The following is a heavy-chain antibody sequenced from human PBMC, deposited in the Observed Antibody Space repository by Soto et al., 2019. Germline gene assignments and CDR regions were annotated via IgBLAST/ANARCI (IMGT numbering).Heavy chain of an antibody. D-gene: IGHD2-2*01. CDR3: AKDLEVREYCSSTSCFLTDYYYYGMDV. V-gene: IGHV3-23*01. Sequence: GGSLRLSCAASGFTFSSYAMSWVRQAPGKGLEWVSAISGSGGSTYYADSVKGRFTISRDNSKNTLYLQMNSLRAEDTAVYYCAKDLEVREYCSSTSCFLTDYYYYGMDVWGQGTTVTVSS. CDR2: ISGSGGST. J-gene: IGHJ6*02. CDR1: GFTFSSYA.